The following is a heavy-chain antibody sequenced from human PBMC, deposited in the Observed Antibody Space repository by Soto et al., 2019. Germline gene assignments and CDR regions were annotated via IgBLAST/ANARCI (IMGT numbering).Heavy chain of an antibody. V-gene: IGHV1-3*01. D-gene: IGHD6-19*01. Sequence: ASVKVSCKASGYTFTRYAMHWVRQAPGQRPEWMGWINAGNGNTKYSQKFQGRVTITTDTSASAAYMELSSLRSEDTAVYYCARDGAVAGDSNFDYWGQGTLVTVSS. CDR2: INAGNGNT. J-gene: IGHJ4*02. CDR1: GYTFTRYA. CDR3: ARDGAVAGDSNFDY.